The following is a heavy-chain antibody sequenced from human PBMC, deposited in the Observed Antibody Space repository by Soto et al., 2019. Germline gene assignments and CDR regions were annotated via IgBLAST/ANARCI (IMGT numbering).Heavy chain of an antibody. CDR2: TWYDGSNK. D-gene: IGHD4-17*01. CDR3: ARLDWGGYGDSPYYYGMDV. CDR1: GFTFSDYY. V-gene: IGHV3-33*08. J-gene: IGHJ6*02. Sequence: GGSLILSCTASGFTFSDYYMSWIRQAPGKGLEWVAVTWYDGSNKYYGDSVKGRFTISRDNSKNTLYLQMNSLRAEDTAVYYCARLDWGGYGDSPYYYGMDVWGQGTTVTVSS.